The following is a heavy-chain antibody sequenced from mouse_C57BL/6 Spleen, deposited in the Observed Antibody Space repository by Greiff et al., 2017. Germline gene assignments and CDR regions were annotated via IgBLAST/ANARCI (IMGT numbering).Heavy chain of an antibody. CDR3: ARGGGYYGYFDV. CDR2: ISYDGSK. CDR1: GYSITSGYY. J-gene: IGHJ1*03. Sequence: EVQLQQSGPGLVKPSQSLSLTCSVTGYSITSGYYWNWIRQFPGNKLEWMGYISYDGSKNYNPSLKNRISITRDPSKNQFFLKLNSVTTEDTATYYCARGGGYYGYFDVWGTGTTVTVSS. D-gene: IGHD1-1*02. V-gene: IGHV3-6*01.